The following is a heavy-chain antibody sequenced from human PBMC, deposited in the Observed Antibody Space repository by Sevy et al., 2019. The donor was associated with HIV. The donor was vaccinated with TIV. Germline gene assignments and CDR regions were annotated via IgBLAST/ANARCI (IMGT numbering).Heavy chain of an antibody. J-gene: IGHJ4*02. D-gene: IGHD2-15*01. CDR3: ATGCSDGSCYSAFDY. CDR1: GYSFTNYW. V-gene: IGHV5-51*01. Sequence: GESLKISGKGSGYSFTNYWIAWVRQMPGKGLEWMGIIYPGDSHTRYSPSFEGQVSISADKAINTAYLQWRSLKASDTATYYCATGCSDGSCYSAFDYWGQGTLVTVSS. CDR2: IYPGDSHT.